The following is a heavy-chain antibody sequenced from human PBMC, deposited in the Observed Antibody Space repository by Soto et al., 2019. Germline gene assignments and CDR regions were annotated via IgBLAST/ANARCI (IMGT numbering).Heavy chain of an antibody. J-gene: IGHJ4*02. D-gene: IGHD3-10*02. CDR3: GKLYDLFGELDK. CDR2: ISGSGGST. CDR1: GFTFSSYA. Sequence: VQLLESGGGLVQPGGSLRLSCAASGFTFSSYAMSWVRQAPGKGLEWVSAISGSGGSTYYADSVKGRFTISRDNSKNTLYLQMNSLRAEDTAVYYCGKLYDLFGELDKWGQGTLVTVSS. V-gene: IGHV3-23*01.